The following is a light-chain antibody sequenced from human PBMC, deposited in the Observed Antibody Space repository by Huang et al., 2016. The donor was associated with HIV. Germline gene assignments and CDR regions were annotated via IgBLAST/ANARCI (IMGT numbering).Light chain of an antibody. Sequence: EIVMTQSPVILSVSPGERVTLSCRASQSVSKNLAWHQQKPGQAPRLLIYGASTRATGIPARFSASGSGTACTLTISSLQSEDFAVYYCQQYTNWPYTFGQGTKLEIK. V-gene: IGKV3-15*01. CDR3: QQYTNWPYT. CDR1: QSVSKN. CDR2: GAS. J-gene: IGKJ2*01.